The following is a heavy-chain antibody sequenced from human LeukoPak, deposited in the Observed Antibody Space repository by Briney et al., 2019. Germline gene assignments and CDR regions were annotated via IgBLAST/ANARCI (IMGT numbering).Heavy chain of an antibody. CDR2: INHSGST. CDR1: GGSFSGYY. D-gene: IGHD3-22*01. CDR3: ARSGKPYYYDSSGYYYFDY. J-gene: IGHJ4*02. Sequence: SETLSLTCAVYGGSFSGYYWSWIPQPPGKGLEWIGEINHSGSTNYNPSLKSRVTISVDTSKNQFSLKLSSVTAADTAVYYCARSGKPYYYDSSGYYYFDYWGQGTLVTVSS. V-gene: IGHV4-34*01.